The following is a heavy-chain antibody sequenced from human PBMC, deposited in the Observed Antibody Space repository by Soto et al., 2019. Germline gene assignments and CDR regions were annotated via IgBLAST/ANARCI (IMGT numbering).Heavy chain of an antibody. CDR2: ISPKSGGT. CDR3: ARDIRCSSTSCYMGTPKYGMDV. J-gene: IGHJ6*02. Sequence: ASVKVSCKASGYTLINYYMHWVRQAPGQGFEWMGRISPKSGGTNYAQKFQGRVTMTRDTSTSTVYMELSSLRSEDTAVYYCARDIRCSSTSCYMGTPKYGMDVWGQGTTVTVSS. D-gene: IGHD2-2*02. CDR1: GYTLINYY. V-gene: IGHV1-46*01.